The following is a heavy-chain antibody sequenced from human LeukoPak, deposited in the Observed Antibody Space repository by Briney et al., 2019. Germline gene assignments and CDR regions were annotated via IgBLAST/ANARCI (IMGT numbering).Heavy chain of an antibody. CDR2: IYPGDSDT. CDR1: GYSFTSYW. CDR3: ARRAGLGVRQLGTFDY. Sequence: GESLQISCKGSGYSFTSYWIGWVRQLPGKGLEWMGIIYPGDSDTRYSPSFQGQVTISADKSISTAYLQWSSLKASDTAMYYCARRAGLGVRQLGTFDYWGQGTLVTVSS. V-gene: IGHV5-51*01. J-gene: IGHJ4*02. D-gene: IGHD2-2*01.